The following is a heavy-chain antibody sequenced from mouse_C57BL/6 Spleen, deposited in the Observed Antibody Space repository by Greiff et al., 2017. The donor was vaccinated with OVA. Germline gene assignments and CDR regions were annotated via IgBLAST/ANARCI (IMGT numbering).Heavy chain of an antibody. V-gene: IGHV5-17*01. D-gene: IGHD1-1*01. CDR1: GFTFSDYG. J-gene: IGHJ1*03. Sequence: EVKLVESGGGLVKPGGSLKLSCAASGFTFSDYGMHWVRQAPEKGLEWVAYISSGSSTIYYADTVKGRFTISRDNAKNTLFLQMTSLRSEDTAMYYCARGMEKKNYGSSYNFDVWGTGTTVTVSS. CDR2: ISSGSSTI. CDR3: ARGMEKKNYGSSYNFDV.